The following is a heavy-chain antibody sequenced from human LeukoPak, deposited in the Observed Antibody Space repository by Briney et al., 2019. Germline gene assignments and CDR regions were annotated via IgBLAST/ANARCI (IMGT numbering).Heavy chain of an antibody. CDR2: ISSSGTTI. CDR3: ASLPPLEWLLDGWFDP. CDR1: GFTFSDYY. D-gene: IGHD3-3*01. J-gene: IGHJ5*02. Sequence: GGSLRLSCAASGFTFSDYYMSWIRQAPGKGLEWVSYISSSGTTIYYADSVQGRFTISRDNAKNSLYLQMNSLRAEDTAVYYCASLPPLEWLLDGWFDPWGQGTLVTVSS. V-gene: IGHV3-11*04.